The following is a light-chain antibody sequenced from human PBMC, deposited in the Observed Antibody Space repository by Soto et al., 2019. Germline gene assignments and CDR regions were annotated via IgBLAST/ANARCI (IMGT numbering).Light chain of an antibody. CDR2: AAS. J-gene: IGKJ1*01. V-gene: IGKV1-39*01. Sequence: DIQMTQSPSSLSASVGDRVTITCRASQSISSYLNWYQQKPGKAPKALIYAASTLQSGVPSRFSGSGSCRDFTLTINWLQPEDFATYYCQQSYSTPWTFGQGTRVDI. CDR1: QSISSY. CDR3: QQSYSTPWT.